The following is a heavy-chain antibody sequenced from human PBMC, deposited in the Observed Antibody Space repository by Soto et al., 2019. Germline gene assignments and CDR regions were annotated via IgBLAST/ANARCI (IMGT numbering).Heavy chain of an antibody. Sequence: ASVKVSCKASGYTFTSYDINWVRQATGQGLEWMGIINPSGGSTSYAQKFQGRVTMTRDTSTSTVYMELSSLRSEDTAVYYCARDHDFWSGYYEDHDYYYGMDVCGQRTTVPVSS. CDR2: INPSGGST. CDR3: ARDHDFWSGYYEDHDYYYGMDV. CDR1: GYTFTSYD. J-gene: IGHJ6*02. V-gene: IGHV1-46*01. D-gene: IGHD3-3*01.